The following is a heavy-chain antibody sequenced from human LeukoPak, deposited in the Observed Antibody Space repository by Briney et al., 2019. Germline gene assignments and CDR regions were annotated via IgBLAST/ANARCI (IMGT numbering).Heavy chain of an antibody. CDR2: IYYSGST. Sequence: TSETLSLTCTVSGGSISSSSYYWGWIRQPPGKGLEWIGSIYYSGSTYYNPSLKSRVTISVDTSKNQFSLKLSSVTAADTAVYYCAREPYYAILTGSINWFDPWGQGTLVTVSS. D-gene: IGHD3-9*01. V-gene: IGHV4-39*01. CDR1: GGSISSSSYY. J-gene: IGHJ5*02. CDR3: AREPYYAILTGSINWFDP.